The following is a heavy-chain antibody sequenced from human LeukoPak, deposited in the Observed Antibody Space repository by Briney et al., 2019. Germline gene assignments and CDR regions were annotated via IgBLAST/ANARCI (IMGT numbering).Heavy chain of an antibody. CDR3: ATARYCSSTSCYPFDY. V-gene: IGHV1-24*01. CDR1: GYTLTELS. D-gene: IGHD2-2*01. CDR2: FDPEDGET. Sequence: GASVKVSCKVSGYTLTELSMHWVRQTPGKGLEWMGGFDPEDGETIYAQKFQGRVTMTEDTSTDTAYMELSSLRSEDTAVYYCATARYCSSTSCYPFDYWGQGTLVTVSS. J-gene: IGHJ4*02.